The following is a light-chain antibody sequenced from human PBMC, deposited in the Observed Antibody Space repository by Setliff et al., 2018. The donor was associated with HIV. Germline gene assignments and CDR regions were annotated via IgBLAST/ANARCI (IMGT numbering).Light chain of an antibody. J-gene: IGLJ1*01. CDR3: AAWDDNLGAV. Sequence: QSALTQPPSASGTPGQRVTISCSGSSSNIGSNYVYWYQQLPGTAPKILISKNNQRPSGVPDRFSGSKSGTSASLASSGLLSEDEAYYYVAAWDDNLGAVFGTAPTATVL. CDR1: SSNIGSNY. V-gene: IGLV1-47*01. CDR2: KNN.